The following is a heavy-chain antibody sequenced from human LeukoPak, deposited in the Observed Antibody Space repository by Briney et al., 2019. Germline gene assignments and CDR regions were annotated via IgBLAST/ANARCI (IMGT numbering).Heavy chain of an antibody. CDR1: GFTFSSYW. Sequence: HPGGSLRLSCAASGFTFSSYWMHWVRQDAGKGLVWVSRISSDGTTTSYADSVKGRFTISRDNAKNSLFLQMNSLRAEDTAVYYCARVLGGSGSYSYFDYWGQGTLVTVSS. D-gene: IGHD3-10*01. CDR3: ARVLGGSGSYSYFDY. J-gene: IGHJ4*02. CDR2: ISSDGTTT. V-gene: IGHV3-74*01.